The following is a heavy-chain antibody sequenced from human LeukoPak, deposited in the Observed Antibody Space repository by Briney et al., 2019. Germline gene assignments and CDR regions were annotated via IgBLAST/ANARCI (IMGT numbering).Heavy chain of an antibody. Sequence: SETLSLTCTVSGGSISSYYWSWIRQPAGKGLEWIGRIYTSGSTNYNPSLKSRVTMSVDTSKNQFSLKLSSVTAADTAVYYCAREDYYGSGSYYNNLWYFDYWGQGTLVTVSS. J-gene: IGHJ4*02. CDR3: AREDYYGSGSYYNNLWYFDY. CDR2: IYTSGST. CDR1: GGSISSYY. D-gene: IGHD3-10*01. V-gene: IGHV4-4*07.